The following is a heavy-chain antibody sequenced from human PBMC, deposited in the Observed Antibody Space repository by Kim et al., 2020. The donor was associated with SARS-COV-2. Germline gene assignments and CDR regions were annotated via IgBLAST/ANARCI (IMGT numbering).Heavy chain of an antibody. D-gene: IGHD2-2*01. CDR2: ISYDGSNK. V-gene: IGHV3-30-3*01. CDR1: GFTFSSYA. Sequence: GGSLRLSCAASGFTFSSYAMHWVRQAPGKGLEWVAVISYDGSNKYYADSVKGRFTISRDNSKNTLYLQMNSLRAEDTAVYYCARDKGVVPAAMNSDWFDPWGQGTLVTVSS. J-gene: IGHJ5*02. CDR3: ARDKGVVPAAMNSDWFDP.